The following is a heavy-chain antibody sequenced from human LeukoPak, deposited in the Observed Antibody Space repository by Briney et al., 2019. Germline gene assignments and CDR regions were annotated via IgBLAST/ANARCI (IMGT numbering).Heavy chain of an antibody. Sequence: GGSLRLSCAASGFTVSNNYMSWVRQAPGKGLEGVSVIYSGGSTYYGDSVKGRFTISRDNSKKTLYLQMNSLRAEDTAVYYCARTVDSSGYYSPSYFDYWGQGTLVTVSS. D-gene: IGHD3-22*01. J-gene: IGHJ4*02. CDR1: GFTVSNNY. CDR3: ARTVDSSGYYSPSYFDY. V-gene: IGHV3-66*01. CDR2: IYSGGST.